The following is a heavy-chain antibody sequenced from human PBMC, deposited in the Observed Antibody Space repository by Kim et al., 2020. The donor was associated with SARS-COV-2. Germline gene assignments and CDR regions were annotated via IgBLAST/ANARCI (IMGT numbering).Heavy chain of an antibody. CDR2: ISSSGYST. D-gene: IGHD6-13*01. V-gene: IGHV3-23*01. Sequence: GGSLRLSCAASGFTFSSYAMSWVRQAPGKGLEWVSAISSSGYSTYYADSVKGRFTISRDNSKNTLYLQMISLRADDTAVYYCAKTYSSTWYVVDDYWGQRTLVTVSS. CDR1: GFTFSSYA. J-gene: IGHJ4*02. CDR3: AKTYSSTWYVVDDY.